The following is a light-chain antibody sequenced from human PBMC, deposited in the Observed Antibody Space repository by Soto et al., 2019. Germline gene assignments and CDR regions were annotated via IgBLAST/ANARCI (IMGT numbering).Light chain of an antibody. J-gene: IGKJ2*01. Sequence: EIVLTQSPGTLSLSPGEGATLSCRASQTVTVNSLAWYQQTPGQTPRLLIYAASTRAAGTPDRFNGSGSGTDFVLTSSSLQSEDFAVYYCQQYNNWPPYTFGQGTKVDIK. CDR2: AAS. CDR1: QTVTVN. V-gene: IGKV3D-15*01. CDR3: QQYNNWPPYT.